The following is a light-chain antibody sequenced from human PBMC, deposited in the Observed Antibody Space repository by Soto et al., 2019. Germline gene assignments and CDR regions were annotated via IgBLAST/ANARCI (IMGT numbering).Light chain of an antibody. CDR2: HTS. CDR1: TGAVTSGHY. V-gene: IGLV7-46*01. Sequence: QAVVTQETSLAVSPRGTVTLTCGSSTGAVTSGHYPYWFQQKPGQAPRTLIYHTSNKHSWTPARFSGSLLGGKAALTLSGALPEDEADYYCLLSYGDAWVFGGGTKVTVL. CDR3: LLSYGDAWV. J-gene: IGLJ3*02.